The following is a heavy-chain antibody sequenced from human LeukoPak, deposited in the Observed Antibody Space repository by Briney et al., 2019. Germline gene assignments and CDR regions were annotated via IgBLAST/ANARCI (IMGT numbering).Heavy chain of an antibody. D-gene: IGHD3-10*01. V-gene: IGHV3-11*03. CDR3: ARRPYYCESGSYHGMDV. J-gene: IGHJ6*02. Sequence: PGGSLRLSCAASGFTFSDYYMTWIRQAPGKGLEWISYVSSSSSYTNYADSVKGRFTISRDNAKSSLYLQMNSLRAEDTAVYYCARRPYYCESGSYHGMDVWGQGTTVTVSS. CDR1: GFTFSDYY. CDR2: VSSSSSYT.